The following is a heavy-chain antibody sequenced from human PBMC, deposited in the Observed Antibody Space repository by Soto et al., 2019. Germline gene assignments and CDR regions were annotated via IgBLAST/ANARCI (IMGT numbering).Heavy chain of an antibody. D-gene: IGHD6-19*01. CDR1: GYTFTGYY. V-gene: IGHV1-2*02. CDR2: INPNSGGT. J-gene: IGHJ6*02. CDR3: ASMYSSGRLYYYYYGMDV. Sequence: AASVKVSCKASGYTFTGYYMHWVLQAPGQGLEWMGWINPNSGGTNYAQKFQGRVTMTRDTSISTAYMELSRLRSDDTAVYYCASMYSSGRLYYYYYGMDVWGQGTTVTVSS.